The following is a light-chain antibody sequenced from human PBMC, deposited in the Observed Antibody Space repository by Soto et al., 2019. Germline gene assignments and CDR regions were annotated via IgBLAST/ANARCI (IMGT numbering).Light chain of an antibody. Sequence: DIQMTQSPSTLSASVGDRVTITCRASQSISSWLAWYQQKPGKAPKLLIYKASSLESGVPSRFSGSGSGTEFTLTISSLQPDDFATYCWQQYNSYPLTFGGGTKVEIK. CDR2: KAS. CDR1: QSISSW. V-gene: IGKV1-5*03. J-gene: IGKJ4*01. CDR3: QQYNSYPLT.